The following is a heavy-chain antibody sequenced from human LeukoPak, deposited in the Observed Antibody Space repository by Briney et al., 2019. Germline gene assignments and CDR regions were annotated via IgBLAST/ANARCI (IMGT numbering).Heavy chain of an antibody. CDR3: VRRPAAGDY. Sequence: GGSLRLSCAASGFTFSDFYMSWIRQAPGKGLEWVSYISFSSSYTNYADSVKGRFTISRDNAKNSLYLQMNSLRAEDTAVYYCVRRPAAGDYWGQGTLVTGSS. V-gene: IGHV3-11*03. CDR2: ISFSSSYT. CDR1: GFTFSDFY. D-gene: IGHD6-13*01. J-gene: IGHJ4*02.